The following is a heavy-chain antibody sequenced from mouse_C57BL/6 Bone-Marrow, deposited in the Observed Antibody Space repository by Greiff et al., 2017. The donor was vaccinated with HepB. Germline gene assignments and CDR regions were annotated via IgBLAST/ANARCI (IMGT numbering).Heavy chain of an antibody. Sequence: QVQLQQPGAELVKPGASVKMSCKASGYTFTSYWITWVKQRPGQGLEWIGDIYPGSGSTNYNEKFKSKATLTVDTSSSTAYMQLSSLTSEDSAVYYCARSPYGNYGGTLAMDYWGEGTSGTVSS. CDR3: ARSPYGNYGGTLAMDY. D-gene: IGHD2-1*01. CDR1: GYTFTSYW. V-gene: IGHV1-55*01. J-gene: IGHJ4*01. CDR2: IYPGSGST.